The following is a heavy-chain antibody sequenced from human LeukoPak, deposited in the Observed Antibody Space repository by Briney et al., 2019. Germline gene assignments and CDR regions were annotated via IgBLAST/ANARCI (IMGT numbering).Heavy chain of an antibody. Sequence: SEALSLTCAVYGGSFSGYYWSWIRQPPGKGLEWIGEINHSGSTNYNPSLKSRVTISVDTSKNQFSLKLSSVTAADTAVYYCARVHGSGHYAFDIWGQGTMVTVSS. CDR1: GGSFSGYY. D-gene: IGHD3-10*01. J-gene: IGHJ3*02. CDR2: INHSGST. V-gene: IGHV4-34*01. CDR3: ARVHGSGHYAFDI.